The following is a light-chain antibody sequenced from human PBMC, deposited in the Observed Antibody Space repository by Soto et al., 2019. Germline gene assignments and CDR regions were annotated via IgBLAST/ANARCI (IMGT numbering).Light chain of an antibody. V-gene: IGKV3-20*01. CDR3: QQYRSSLT. CDR2: GAS. CDR1: QSVSSY. Sequence: EIVLTQSPGTLSLSSGERATLSCRASQSVSSYLAWYQQKPGQAPRLLIQGASIRATGIPDRISGSGSGTDFTLTISRLEPEDFAVYYCQQYRSSLTFGGGTKVEI. J-gene: IGKJ4*01.